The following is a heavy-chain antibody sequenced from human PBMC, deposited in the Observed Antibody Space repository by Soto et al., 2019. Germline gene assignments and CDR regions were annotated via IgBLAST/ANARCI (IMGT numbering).Heavy chain of an antibody. CDR2: IYYSGST. CDR3: ARHYYGSGSYSPNWFDP. V-gene: IGHV4-39*01. D-gene: IGHD3-10*01. CDR1: GGSISSSNYY. J-gene: IGHJ5*02. Sequence: QLQLQESGPGLVKPSETLSLTCTVSGGSISSSNYYWGWICQPPGKWLEWIGSIYYSGSTYFNPSIKSRVTISVDTSKNQFALKLSSVTAADTAVYYCARHYYGSGSYSPNWFDPWGLGTLVTVSS.